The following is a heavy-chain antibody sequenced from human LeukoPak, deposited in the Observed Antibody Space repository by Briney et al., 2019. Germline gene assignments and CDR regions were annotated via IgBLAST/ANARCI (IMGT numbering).Heavy chain of an antibody. CDR3: AREYGSYYYYGMDV. V-gene: IGHV4-59*01. Sequence: PSETLSLTCTVSGGSISSYYWSWIRQPPGKGLEWIGYIYYSGSTNYNPSLKSRVTISVDTSKNQFSLKLSSVIAADTAVYYCAREYGSYYYYGMDVWGQGTTVTVSS. J-gene: IGHJ6*02. CDR2: IYYSGST. CDR1: GGSISSYY. D-gene: IGHD3-10*01.